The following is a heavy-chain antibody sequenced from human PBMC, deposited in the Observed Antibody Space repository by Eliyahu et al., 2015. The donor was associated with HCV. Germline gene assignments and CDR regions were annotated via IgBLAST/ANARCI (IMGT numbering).Heavy chain of an antibody. CDR1: GYTXTSYG. J-gene: IGHJ6*02. CDR2: ISAYNGNT. Sequence: QVQLVQSGAEVKKPGASVKXXCKXSGYTXTSYGISXGRQAPGQGLXWMGWISAYNGNTNYAQKLQGRVTMTTDTSTSTAYMELRSLRSDDTAVYYCARDPGPYCSSTSCYSLYGMDVWGQGTTVTVSS. CDR3: ARDPGPYCSSTSCYSLYGMDV. V-gene: IGHV1-18*01. D-gene: IGHD2-2*01.